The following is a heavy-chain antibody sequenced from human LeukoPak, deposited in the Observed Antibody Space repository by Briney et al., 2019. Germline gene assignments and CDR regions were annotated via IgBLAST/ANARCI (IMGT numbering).Heavy chain of an antibody. D-gene: IGHD2-2*01. CDR2: IYTSGST. CDR1: GGSISSYY. Sequence: SETLSLTCTVSGGSISSYYWSWIRQPAGKGLEWIGRIYTSGSTNYNPSLKSRVTMSVDTSKNQFSLKLSSVTAADTAVYYCARDYCSSTSCHLYYYYGMDVWGQGTTVTVSS. CDR3: ARDYCSSTSCHLYYYYGMDV. J-gene: IGHJ6*02. V-gene: IGHV4-4*07.